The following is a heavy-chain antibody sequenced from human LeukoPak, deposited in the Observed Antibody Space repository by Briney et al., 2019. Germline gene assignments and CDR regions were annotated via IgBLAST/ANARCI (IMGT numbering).Heavy chain of an antibody. Sequence: PGGSLRLSCAASGFTFSRYGMHWVRQAPGKGLEWVAFIRYDGSNQYYADSGKGRFTISRDNSKDTLSLQMNSLRPEDTSVYSCARDPQTSIPLPGTQYFQHWGQGTLVTVSS. CDR3: ARDPQTSIPLPGTQYFQH. CDR1: GFTFSRYG. CDR2: IRYDGSNQ. V-gene: IGHV3-30*02. J-gene: IGHJ1*01. D-gene: IGHD6-19*01.